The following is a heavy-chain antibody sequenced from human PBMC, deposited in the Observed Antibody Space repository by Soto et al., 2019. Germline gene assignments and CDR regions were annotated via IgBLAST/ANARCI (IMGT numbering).Heavy chain of an antibody. CDR3: ARGAELYYDLPLHYYGMDV. J-gene: IGHJ6*02. D-gene: IGHD3-3*01. Sequence: ASVNFSCNASGYTFNTYYIHWVRQAPGQRLEWMGIINPSGGSTSYAQKFQGRVTMTRDTSTSTVYMELSSLRSEDTAVYYCARGAELYYDLPLHYYGMDVRGQGTTVTVSS. CDR1: GYTFNTYY. V-gene: IGHV1-46*02. CDR2: INPSGGST.